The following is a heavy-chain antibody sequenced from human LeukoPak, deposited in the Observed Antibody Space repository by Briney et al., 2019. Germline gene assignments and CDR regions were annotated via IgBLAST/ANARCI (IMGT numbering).Heavy chain of an antibody. CDR1: GFTFSSYA. D-gene: IGHD3-22*01. CDR3: AEPEGGYYDIRPD. Sequence: GGSLRLSCAASGFTFSSYAMSWVRQAPGKGLEWVSAISGSGGSTYYADSVKGRFTVSRDNSKNTLYLQMNSLRAEDTAVYYCAEPEGGYYDIRPDWGQGTLVTVSS. V-gene: IGHV3-23*01. J-gene: IGHJ4*02. CDR2: ISGSGGST.